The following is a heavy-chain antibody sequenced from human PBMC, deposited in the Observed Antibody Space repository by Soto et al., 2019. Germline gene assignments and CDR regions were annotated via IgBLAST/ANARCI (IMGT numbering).Heavy chain of an antibody. J-gene: IGHJ4*02. CDR3: AKDPSIAVAGTSYFDC. CDR1: GFTFSSYA. CDR2: ISGSGGST. V-gene: IGHV3-23*01. Sequence: GGSLRLSCAASGFTFSSYAMSWVRQAPGKGLEWVSAISGSGGSTYYADSVKGRFTISRDNSKNTLYLQMNSLRAEDTAVYYSAKDPSIAVAGTSYFDCWGQGTLVTVYS. D-gene: IGHD6-19*01.